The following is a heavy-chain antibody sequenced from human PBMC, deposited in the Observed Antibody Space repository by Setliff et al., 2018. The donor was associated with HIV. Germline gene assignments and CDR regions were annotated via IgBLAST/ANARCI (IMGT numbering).Heavy chain of an antibody. Sequence: SETLSLTCTVSAASIRGHYWSWIRQSPGKGLEWIGNFYYTGSTDYNPSFKSRVTISLDKSNNQISLNLSSATAADTAVYYCARHTVFVLYFDHWGQGILVTVST. V-gene: IGHV4-59*11. D-gene: IGHD2-2*02. CDR1: AASIRGHY. CDR2: FYYTGST. CDR3: ARHTVFVLYFDH. J-gene: IGHJ4*02.